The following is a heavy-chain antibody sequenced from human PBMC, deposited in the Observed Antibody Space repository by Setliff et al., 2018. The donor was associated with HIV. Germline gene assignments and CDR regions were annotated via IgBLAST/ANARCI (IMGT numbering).Heavy chain of an antibody. CDR2: ISPGGSFM. CDR3: AAVPWGHSSLIIDH. J-gene: IGHJ4*02. V-gene: IGHV3-21*01. D-gene: IGHD3-16*01. CDR1: GFTFWSHS. Sequence: GSLRLSCAASGFTFWSHSMPWVRQAPGKGLQWVASISPGGSFMYYGDSIQGRFTISRDDAKSSLYLQMNSLKVEDTAVYYCAAVPWGHSSLIIDHWGQGTPVTVSS.